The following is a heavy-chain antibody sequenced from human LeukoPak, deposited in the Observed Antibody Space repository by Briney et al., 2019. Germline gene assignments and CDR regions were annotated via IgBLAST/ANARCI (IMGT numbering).Heavy chain of an antibody. CDR1: GGTFSSYA. V-gene: IGHV1-69*13. J-gene: IGHJ5*02. Sequence: SVKVSCKASGGTFSSYAISWVREAPGQGLEWMGGIIPIFGTANYAQKFQGRVTITADESTSTAYMELSSLRSEDTAVYYCARGPSYYYGSGSYYNIWFDPWGQGTLVTVSS. CDR3: ARGPSYYYGSGSYYNIWFDP. CDR2: IIPIFGTA. D-gene: IGHD3-10*01.